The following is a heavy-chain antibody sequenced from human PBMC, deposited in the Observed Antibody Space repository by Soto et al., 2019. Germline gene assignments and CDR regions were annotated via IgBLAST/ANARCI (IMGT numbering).Heavy chain of an antibody. J-gene: IGHJ4*02. Sequence: ASVKVSCKASGYTFTNYYMHWVRQAPGQGLAWMGMINPNDGSTRYAQKFQGRVTMTRDTSTSTLYMELSSLRSEDTAVYYCAREAGGGYLDYWGQGTPATVSS. D-gene: IGHD2-15*01. CDR2: INPNDGST. CDR1: GYTFTNYY. CDR3: AREAGGGYLDY. V-gene: IGHV1-46*01.